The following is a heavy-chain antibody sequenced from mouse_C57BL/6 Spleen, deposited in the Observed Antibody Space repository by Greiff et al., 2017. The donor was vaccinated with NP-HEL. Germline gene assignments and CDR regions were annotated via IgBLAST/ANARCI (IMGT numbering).Heavy chain of an antibody. V-gene: IGHV1-9*01. CDR1: GYTFTGYW. Sequence: QVQLQQSGAELMKPGASVKLSCKATGYTFTGYWIEWVKQRPGHGLEWIGEILPGSGSTNYNEKFKGKATLPADTSSNTADMQLSSLTTEDSAIYYGARGGYDRRAWFAYWGQGTLVTVSA. CDR2: ILPGSGST. J-gene: IGHJ3*01. CDR3: ARGGYDRRAWFAY. D-gene: IGHD2-2*01.